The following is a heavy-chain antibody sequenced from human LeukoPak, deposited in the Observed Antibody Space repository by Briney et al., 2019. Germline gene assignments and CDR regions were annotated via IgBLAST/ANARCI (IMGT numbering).Heavy chain of an antibody. V-gene: IGHV4-59*01. D-gene: IGHD6-19*01. CDR1: GGSISNKY. J-gene: IGHJ6*03. CDR2: IYYSGST. Sequence: PSETLSLTCTVSGGSISNKYWSWIRQPPGKGLEWIGYIYYSGSTNYNPSLKSRVTISVDTSKNQFSLKLSSVTAADTAVYYCAREGWLGMGGNYMDVWGKGTTVTVSS. CDR3: AREGWLGMGGNYMDV.